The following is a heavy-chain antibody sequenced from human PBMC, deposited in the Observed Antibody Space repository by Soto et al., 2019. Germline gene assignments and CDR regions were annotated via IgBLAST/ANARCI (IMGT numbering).Heavy chain of an antibody. Sequence: ETLSLTCTVSGGSISSSTYYXDWIRQPPGKGLEWIGAMYYTGNKNYNPSLESRVTMSVDTSTNQVSLTLTSVTAADTAIYYCATYWGTERHTLWFDLWGRGAXVTVSS. J-gene: IGHJ5*02. CDR1: GGSISSSTYY. V-gene: IGHV4-39*07. CDR3: ATYWGTERHTLWFDL. CDR2: MYYTGNK. D-gene: IGHD3-16*01.